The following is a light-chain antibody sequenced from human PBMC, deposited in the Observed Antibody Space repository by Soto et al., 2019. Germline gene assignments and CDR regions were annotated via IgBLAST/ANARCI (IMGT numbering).Light chain of an antibody. V-gene: IGLV3-25*02. CDR3: QSADSSGSWV. CDR2: RDT. Sequence: SYELTQPSSVSVSPGQTARITCSGDELAKQHAHWYQQKPGQAPVRLIYRDTERPSGIPERFSGPSSGTTVTLTISGAQAEDEADYYCQSADSSGSWVFGGGTKLTVL. CDR1: ELAKQH. J-gene: IGLJ3*02.